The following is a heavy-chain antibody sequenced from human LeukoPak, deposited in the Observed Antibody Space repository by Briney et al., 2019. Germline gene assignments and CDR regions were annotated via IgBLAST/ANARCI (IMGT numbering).Heavy chain of an antibody. CDR2: ISGSGGST. Sequence: GGSLRLSCAASGFTFSSYAMSWVRQAPGKGLEWVSAISGSGGSTYYADSVKGRFTISRDNSKNTLYLQMNSLRAEDTAVYYCAKDPIGWGGSYYFDYWGQGTLVTVSS. J-gene: IGHJ4*02. D-gene: IGHD1-26*01. CDR1: GFTFSSYA. V-gene: IGHV3-23*01. CDR3: AKDPIGWGGSYYFDY.